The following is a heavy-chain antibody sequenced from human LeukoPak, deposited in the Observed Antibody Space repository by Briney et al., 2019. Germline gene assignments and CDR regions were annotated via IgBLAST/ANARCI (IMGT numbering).Heavy chain of an antibody. D-gene: IGHD2-15*01. CDR1: GYTFTHYD. Sequence: ASVTVSCKPSGYTFTHYDICWVRHAPGQGLEWMGRISPYNGDTYYAQKLQGRVTMTTDTSTRTAYLQLESLTSDDTAVYYCARKRGGCYPDWGQGTLVIVSS. CDR3: ARKRGGCYPD. J-gene: IGHJ4*02. V-gene: IGHV1-18*01. CDR2: ISPYNGDT.